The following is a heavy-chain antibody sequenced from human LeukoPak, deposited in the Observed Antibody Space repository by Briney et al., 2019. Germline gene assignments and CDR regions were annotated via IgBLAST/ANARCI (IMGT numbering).Heavy chain of an antibody. J-gene: IGHJ4*02. CDR2: IYSGGST. Sequence: ETLSLTCTVSGGSISNYYWSWVRQAPGKGLEWVSVIYSGGSTYYADSVKGRFTISRDNSKNTLYLQMNSLRAEDTAVYYCARGVYYFDYWGQGTLVTVSS. V-gene: IGHV3-66*01. D-gene: IGHD2-8*01. CDR1: GGSISNYY. CDR3: ARGVYYFDY.